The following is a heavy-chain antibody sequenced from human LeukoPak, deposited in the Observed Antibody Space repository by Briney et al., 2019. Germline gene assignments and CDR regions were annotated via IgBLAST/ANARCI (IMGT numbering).Heavy chain of an antibody. V-gene: IGHV3-13*04. J-gene: IGHJ6*02. CDR3: ARVAPPWYYYGMDV. CDR1: GFXFSSYD. Sequence: PGGSLRLSCAASGFXFSSYDIHWVRQAPGKGLEWVSAIGTAGDTYYPGSVKGRFTISRENAKNSLYLQMNSLRAGDTAVYYCARVAPPWYYYGMDVWGQGTTVTVSS. CDR2: IGTAGDT.